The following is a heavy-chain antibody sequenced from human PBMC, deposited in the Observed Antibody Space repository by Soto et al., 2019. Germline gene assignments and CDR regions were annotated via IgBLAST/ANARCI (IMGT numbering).Heavy chain of an antibody. CDR1: GYTFTSYA. D-gene: IGHD3-3*01. V-gene: IGHV1-3*01. Sequence: QVQLVQSGAEVKKPGASVKVSCKASGYTFTSYAMHWVRQAPGQRLEWMGWINAGNGNTKYSQKFQGRVTITRDTSASTAYMELSSRRSEDTAVYYCARESPPGDQYYDFWSGYYDDAFDIWGQGTMVTVSS. CDR3: ARESPPGDQYYDFWSGYYDDAFDI. CDR2: INAGNGNT. J-gene: IGHJ3*02.